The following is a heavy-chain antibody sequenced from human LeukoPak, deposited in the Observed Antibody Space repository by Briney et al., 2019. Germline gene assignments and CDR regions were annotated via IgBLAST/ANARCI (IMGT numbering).Heavy chain of an antibody. CDR3: ARVPDYSGSYG. J-gene: IGHJ4*02. CDR1: GFTFSDYS. CDR2: ISSSSSYI. Sequence: GGSLRLSCAVSGFTFSDYSMNWVRQAPGKGLEWVSAISSSSSYIYYADSVKGRFTISRDNAKNSLYLQMNSLRAEDTAVYYCARVPDYSGSYGWGQGTLVTVSS. D-gene: IGHD1-26*01. V-gene: IGHV3-21*01.